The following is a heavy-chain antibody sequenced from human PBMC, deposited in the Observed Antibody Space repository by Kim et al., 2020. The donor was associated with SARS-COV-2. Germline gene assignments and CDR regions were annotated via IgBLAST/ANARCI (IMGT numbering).Heavy chain of an antibody. Sequence: DNTKHSQKFQGRVTITRDTSASTAYMELSSLRSEDTAVYYCAGGSGWAFDYWGQGTLVTVAS. J-gene: IGHJ4*02. D-gene: IGHD6-19*01. V-gene: IGHV1-3*01. CDR2: DNT. CDR3: AGGSGWAFDY.